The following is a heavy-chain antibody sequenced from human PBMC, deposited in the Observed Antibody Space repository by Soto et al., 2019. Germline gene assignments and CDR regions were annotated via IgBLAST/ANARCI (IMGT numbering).Heavy chain of an antibody. J-gene: IGHJ6*03. CDR1: GYTFTSYG. D-gene: IGHD3-16*02. CDR2: ISAYNGNT. V-gene: IGHV1-18*01. CDR3: ARVVTYYDCIWGSYRSYMDV. Sequence: ASVKVSCKASGYTFTSYGISWVRQAPGQGLEWMGWISAYNGNTNYAQKLQGRVTMTTDTSTSTAYMELRSLRSDDTAVYYCARVVTYYDCIWGSYRSYMDVWGKGTTVTVSS.